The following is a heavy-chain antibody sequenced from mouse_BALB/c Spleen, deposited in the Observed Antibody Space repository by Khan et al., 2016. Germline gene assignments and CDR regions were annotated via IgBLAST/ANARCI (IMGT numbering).Heavy chain of an antibody. D-gene: IGHD4-1*01. CDR2: ISYSGST. CDR1: GYSITSDYA. Sequence: VQLKQSGPGLVKPSQSLSLTCTVTGYSITSDYAWNWIRQFPGNKLEWMGYISYSGSTSYNPSLKSRISIPRDTSKNQFFLQLNSVTTEDTATYYCARPWGFAYWGQGTLVTVSA. V-gene: IGHV3-2*02. J-gene: IGHJ3*01. CDR3: ARPWGFAY.